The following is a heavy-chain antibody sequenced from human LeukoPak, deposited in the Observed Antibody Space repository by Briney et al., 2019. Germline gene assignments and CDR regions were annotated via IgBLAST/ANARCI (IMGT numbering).Heavy chain of an antibody. J-gene: IGHJ4*02. Sequence: ASVKVSCKASGYTFTSYAMHWVRQAPGQRLEWMGWINAGNGNTKYSQKFQGRVTITRDTSASTAYRELSSLRSEDTAVYYCARDRVPIAVTGTGDYFDYWGQGTLVTVSS. V-gene: IGHV1-3*01. CDR2: INAGNGNT. CDR1: GYTFTSYA. CDR3: ARDRVPIAVTGTGDYFDY. D-gene: IGHD6-19*01.